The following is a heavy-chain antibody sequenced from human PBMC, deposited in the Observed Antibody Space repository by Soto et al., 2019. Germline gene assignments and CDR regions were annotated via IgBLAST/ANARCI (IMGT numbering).Heavy chain of an antibody. V-gene: IGHV3-33*01. Sequence: LRLSCATSGFTFSAYGMHWVRQAPGKGLEWVAVIWQDGSDKYYADSVKGRFTISRDNSKNTVYLQMNSLRAEDTAVFYCARTVSPLDGMDVWGQGTTVTVSS. J-gene: IGHJ6*02. CDR2: IWQDGSDK. CDR3: ARTVSPLDGMDV. D-gene: IGHD4-17*01. CDR1: GFTFSAYG.